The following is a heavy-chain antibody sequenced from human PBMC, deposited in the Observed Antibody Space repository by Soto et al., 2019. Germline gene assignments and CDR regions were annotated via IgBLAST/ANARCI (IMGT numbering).Heavy chain of an antibody. CDR3: ARDQTPYGGGDCYHVADNWYFYL. J-gene: IGHJ2*01. D-gene: IGHD2-21*02. V-gene: IGHV1-69*01. CDR1: GGTFSSYA. CDR2: IIPIFGTA. Sequence: QVQLVQSGAEVKKPGSSVKVSCKASGGTFSSYAISWVRQAPGQGLEWMGGIIPIFGTANYAQKFQGRVRITADESTSTAYMELSRLRSEDTAVDYGARDQTPYGGGDCYHVADNWYFYLWGRGTLVTVSS.